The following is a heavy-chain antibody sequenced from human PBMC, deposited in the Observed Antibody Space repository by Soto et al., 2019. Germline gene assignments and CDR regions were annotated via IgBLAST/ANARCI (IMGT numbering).Heavy chain of an antibody. D-gene: IGHD4-17*01. Sequence: QVQLVQSGAEVKKPGASVKVSCTASGYTFTGYFMHWVRQAPGQGLEWMGWINPNSGGTSYAQKFQGRVTMTRDTSISTAYMELTRLRSDDTAVYYCARDYGDYDNWFDPWGQGTLVTVSS. J-gene: IGHJ5*02. CDR3: ARDYGDYDNWFDP. V-gene: IGHV1-2*02. CDR2: INPNSGGT. CDR1: GYTFTGYF.